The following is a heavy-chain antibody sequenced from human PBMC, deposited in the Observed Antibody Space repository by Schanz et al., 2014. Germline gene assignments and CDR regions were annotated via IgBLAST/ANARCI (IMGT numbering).Heavy chain of an antibody. CDR1: GYAFTTYG. CDR2: ISTFRNEDT. J-gene: IGHJ4*02. Sequence: QVQLVQSGAEVKKPGASVRVSCKVSGYAFTTYGISWVRQAPGQGPEFMGWISTFRNEDTNSAQRFQGRVSITADTSTNTAYMELSSLTSEDTAVHYCARGRGFYDYWGQGTLVTVSS. D-gene: IGHD3-10*01. V-gene: IGHV1-18*01. CDR3: ARGRGFYDY.